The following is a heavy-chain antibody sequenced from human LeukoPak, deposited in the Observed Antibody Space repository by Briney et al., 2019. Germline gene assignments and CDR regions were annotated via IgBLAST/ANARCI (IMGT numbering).Heavy chain of an antibody. Sequence: ASVKVSCKASGYTFTSCGISWVRQAPGQGLEWMGWISAYNGNTNYAQKLQGRVTMTTDTSTSTAYMELRSLRSDDTAVYYCARDPPRVTIFSPMDVWGQGTTVTVSS. CDR3: ARDPPRVTIFSPMDV. D-gene: IGHD3-9*01. V-gene: IGHV1-18*01. CDR2: ISAYNGNT. J-gene: IGHJ6*02. CDR1: GYTFTSCG.